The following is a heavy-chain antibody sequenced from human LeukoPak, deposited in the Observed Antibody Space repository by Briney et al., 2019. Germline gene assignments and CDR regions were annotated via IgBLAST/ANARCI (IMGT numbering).Heavy chain of an antibody. CDR2: MNPNSGNT. V-gene: IGHV1-8*01. CDR3: ARGLRYFDWLYLETYYYYGMDV. Sequence: ASVKVSCKASGYTFTSYDINWVRQATGQGLEWMGWMNPNSGNTGYAQKFQGRVTMTRNTSISTAYMELSSLRSEDTAVYYCARGLRYFDWLYLETYYYYGMDVRGQGTTVTVSS. CDR1: GYTFTSYD. J-gene: IGHJ6*02. D-gene: IGHD3-9*01.